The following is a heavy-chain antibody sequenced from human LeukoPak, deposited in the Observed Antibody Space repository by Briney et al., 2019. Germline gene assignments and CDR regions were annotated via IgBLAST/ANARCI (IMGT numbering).Heavy chain of an antibody. Sequence: GASVKVSCKASGSTFTDYNLHWVRQAPGEGVEWMGWINPKSGGTKFAQKHQGGVTMTADTSIDTAYLELSNLKSDDTAIYYCARSSSGWPLYFDCWGQGTLVTVSS. J-gene: IGHJ4*02. V-gene: IGHV1-2*02. CDR2: INPKSGGT. D-gene: IGHD6-19*01. CDR3: ARSSSGWPLYFDC. CDR1: GSTFTDYN.